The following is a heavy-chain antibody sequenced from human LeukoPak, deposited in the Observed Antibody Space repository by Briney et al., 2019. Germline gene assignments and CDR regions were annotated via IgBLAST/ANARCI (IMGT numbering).Heavy chain of an antibody. CDR3: ASFKQTAGAFDY. D-gene: IGHD6-25*01. V-gene: IGHV1-69*05. CDR2: IIPIIGRA. J-gene: IGHJ4*02. Sequence: SVKVSCKASGGTFSSYAISWVRQAPGQGLEWMGGIIPIIGRANYAQKFQGRVTITTDESTSTAYLELSSLRSEDTAVYYCASFKQTAGAFDYWGQGTLVTVSS. CDR1: GGTFSSYA.